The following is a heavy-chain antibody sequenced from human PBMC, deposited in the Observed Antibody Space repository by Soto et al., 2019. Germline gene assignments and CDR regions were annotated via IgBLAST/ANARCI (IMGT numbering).Heavy chain of an antibody. CDR1: GGSFSGYY. CDR2: INHSGST. V-gene: IGHV4-34*01. D-gene: IGHD3-10*01. J-gene: IGHJ4*02. CDR3: ARGSPRIWFGESSLDY. Sequence: QVQLQQWGAGLLKPSETLSLTCAVYGGSFSGYYWSWIRQPPGKGLEWIGEINHSGSTNYNPSLESRVTISVDTSKNQFSLKLSSVTAADTAVYYCARGSPRIWFGESSLDYWGQGTLVTVSS.